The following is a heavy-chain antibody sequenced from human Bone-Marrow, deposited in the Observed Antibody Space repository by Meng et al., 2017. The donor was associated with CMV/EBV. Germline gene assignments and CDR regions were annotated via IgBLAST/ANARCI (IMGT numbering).Heavy chain of an antibody. V-gene: IGHV5-51*01. CDR3: ASNGAGSSWYYGMDV. D-gene: IGHD6-13*01. CDR2: IYPGDSDT. J-gene: IGHJ6*02. CDR1: GYSFTSYW. Sequence: GESLKISCKGSGYSFTSYWIGWVRQMPGKGLEWMGIIYPGDSDTRYSPSFQGQVTISADKSISTAYLQWSSLKASDTAMYYCASNGAGSSWYYGMDVWGQGTTVTFSS.